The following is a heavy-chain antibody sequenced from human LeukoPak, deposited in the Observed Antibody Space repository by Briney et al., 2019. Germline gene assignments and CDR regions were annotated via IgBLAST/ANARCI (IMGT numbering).Heavy chain of an antibody. V-gene: IGHV4-59*01. CDR2: IYYSGST. CDR1: GGSISSYY. D-gene: IGHD5-18*01. CDR3: ARSAVDTAMVPVYYFDY. Sequence: SETLSLTCTVSGGSISSYYWSWIRQPPGKGLEWIGYIYYSGSTNYNPSLKSRVTISVDTSKNQFSLKLSSVTAADTAVYYCARSAVDTAMVPVYYFDYWGQGTLVTVSS. J-gene: IGHJ4*02.